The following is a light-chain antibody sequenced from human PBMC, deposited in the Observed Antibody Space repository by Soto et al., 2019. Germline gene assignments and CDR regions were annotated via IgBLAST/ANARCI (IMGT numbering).Light chain of an antibody. Sequence: DIQMTQSPSTLSASVGDRVTITCRASQSISSWLAWYQQKPGKAPKLLIYDASSLESGVPSRFSGSGSGTEFPLTISSLQPDDFATYYFQQYNSYSRTFGQGTKVEIK. CDR3: QQYNSYSRT. CDR2: DAS. CDR1: QSISSW. V-gene: IGKV1-5*01. J-gene: IGKJ1*01.